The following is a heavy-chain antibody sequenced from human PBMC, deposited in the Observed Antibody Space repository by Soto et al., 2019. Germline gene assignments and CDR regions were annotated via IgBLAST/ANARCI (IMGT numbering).Heavy chain of an antibody. D-gene: IGHD2-2*01. Sequence: QVQLVESGGGVVQPGRSLRLSCAASGFTFSSYAMHWVRQAPGKGLEWVAVISYDGSNKYYADSVKGRFTISRDNAKNSLSLQMNSLRAEDTAIYYCARGRPYCSRTRCKGMDVWGQGTTVTVSS. J-gene: IGHJ6*02. CDR1: GFTFSSYA. CDR2: ISYDGSNK. V-gene: IGHV3-30-3*01. CDR3: ARGRPYCSRTRCKGMDV.